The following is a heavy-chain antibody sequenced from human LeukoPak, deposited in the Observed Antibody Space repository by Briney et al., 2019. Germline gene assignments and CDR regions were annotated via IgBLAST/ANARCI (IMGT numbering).Heavy chain of an antibody. J-gene: IGHJ6*03. CDR2: IIPILGIA. V-gene: IGHV1-69*04. Sequence: ASVKVSCKASGGTFSSYAISWVRQAPGQGLEWMGRIIPILGIANYAQKFHGRVTITADKSTSTAYMELSSLRSEDTAVYYCARGSTESGGSALYYYYYMDVWGKGTTVTVSS. CDR1: GGTFSSYA. CDR3: ARGSTESGGSALYYYYYMDV. D-gene: IGHD2-15*01.